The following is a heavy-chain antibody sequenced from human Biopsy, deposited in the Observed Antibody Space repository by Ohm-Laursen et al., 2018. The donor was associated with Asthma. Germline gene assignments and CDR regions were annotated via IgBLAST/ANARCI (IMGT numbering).Heavy chain of an antibody. Sequence: SSVKVSCKASEDTFNSYVISWVRQAPGQGLEWMGGIMPPFGLTNYAQRFQDRLTISADKSTRTAYMELRRLRSEDSAVYYCARDHCSALWAGVSTDNCYFDYWGQGTLLTVSS. CDR2: IMPPFGLT. CDR1: EDTFNSYV. V-gene: IGHV1-69*17. D-gene: IGHD5/OR15-5a*01. J-gene: IGHJ4*02. CDR3: ARDHCSALWAGVSTDNCYFDY.